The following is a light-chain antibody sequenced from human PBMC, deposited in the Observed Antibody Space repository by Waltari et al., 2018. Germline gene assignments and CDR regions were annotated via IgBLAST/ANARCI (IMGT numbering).Light chain of an antibody. Sequence: DIVMTQSPDSVAVSLGERATISCKSGQSVFYSSDNKNYLAWDQQRPGQPPTLLIYWASTRESGVPDRFSGGCSGTDFTLTISSLQAEDVAVYYGQQYYAAPWTCGQGTKVEI. V-gene: IGKV4-1*01. CDR1: QSVFYSSDNKNY. CDR2: WAS. CDR3: QQYYAAPWT. J-gene: IGKJ1*01.